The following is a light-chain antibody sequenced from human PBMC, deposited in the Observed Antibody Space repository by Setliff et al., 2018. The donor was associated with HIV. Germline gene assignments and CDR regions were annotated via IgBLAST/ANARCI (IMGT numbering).Light chain of an antibody. Sequence: QSVLTQPASVSGSPGQSITISCTGTSSDVGSYNFVSRYQQHPGKAPKLILYEVSKRPSGVPDRFSGSKSGNTASLTISGLQAEDEADYYCCSDAGSCTYVFGTGTKVTVL. J-gene: IGLJ1*01. CDR3: CSDAGSCTYV. CDR2: EVS. V-gene: IGLV2-23*02. CDR1: SSDVGSYNF.